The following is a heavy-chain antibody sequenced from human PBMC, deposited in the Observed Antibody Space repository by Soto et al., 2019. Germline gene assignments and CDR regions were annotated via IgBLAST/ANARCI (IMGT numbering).Heavy chain of an antibody. CDR3: ARDEGSGGSCYNLCYGMDV. V-gene: IGHV1-69*13. CDR1: GGTFSSYA. Sequence: SVKVSCKASGGTFSSYAISWVRQAPGQGLEWMGGIIPIFGTANYAQKFQGRVTITADESTSTAYMELSSLRSEDTAVYYCARDEGSGGSCYNLCYGMDVWGQGTTVTVSS. D-gene: IGHD2-15*01. J-gene: IGHJ6*02. CDR2: IIPIFGTA.